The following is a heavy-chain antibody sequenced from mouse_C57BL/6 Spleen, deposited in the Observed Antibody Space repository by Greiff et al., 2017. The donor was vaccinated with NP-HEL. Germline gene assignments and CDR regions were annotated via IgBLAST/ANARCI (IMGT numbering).Heavy chain of an antibody. Sequence: EVQLVESGEGLVKPGGSLKLSCAASGFTFSSYAMSWVRQTPEKRLEWVAYISSGGDYIYYADTVKGRFTISRDNARNTLYLQMSSLKSEDTAMYYCTRVEGDGSSYWYFDVWGTGTTVTVSS. CDR3: TRVEGDGSSYWYFDV. D-gene: IGHD1-1*01. J-gene: IGHJ1*03. V-gene: IGHV5-9-1*02. CDR2: ISSGGDYI. CDR1: GFTFSSYA.